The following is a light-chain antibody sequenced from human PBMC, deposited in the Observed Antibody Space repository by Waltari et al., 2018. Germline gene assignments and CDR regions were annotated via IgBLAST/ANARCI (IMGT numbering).Light chain of an antibody. CDR1: QSMCRK. Sequence: IQMTQSPSTLSASVGDIVTITCRASQSMCRKLAWYQQKPGKAPNLLIYDVSSFESGVPSRFSGSGSGTEFTLTISNLQPDDFATYYCQHYYTSSWTFGQGTKVEIK. V-gene: IGKV1-5*01. J-gene: IGKJ1*01. CDR2: DVS. CDR3: QHYYTSSWT.